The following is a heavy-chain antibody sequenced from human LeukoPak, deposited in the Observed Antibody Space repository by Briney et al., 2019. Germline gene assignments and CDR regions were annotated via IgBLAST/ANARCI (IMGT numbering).Heavy chain of an antibody. CDR3: AKDDAWLRFGE. CDR1: GFTFSSFA. V-gene: IGHV3-23*01. Sequence: GGSLRLSCAASGFTFSSFAMSWVRQAPGKGLEWVSGISPSGDIRYYADSVKGRFTISRDNSKNTLYLEVISLTAEDTAVYYCAKDDAWLRFGEWSQGTLVTVSS. CDR2: ISPSGDIR. D-gene: IGHD3-10*01. J-gene: IGHJ4*02.